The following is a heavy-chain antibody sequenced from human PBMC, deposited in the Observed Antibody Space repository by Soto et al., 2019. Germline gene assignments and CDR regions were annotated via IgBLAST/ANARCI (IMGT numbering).Heavy chain of an antibody. CDR3: ARVDRLLGDGFDY. Sequence: EVQLVESGGGLVKPGGSLRLSCAASGFTFRSYSMNWVRQAPGKGLEWVSSISSSSSYIYYAYSVKGRFTIARDNAKNSLYLQMNSLRAEDTAVYYCARVDRLLGDGFDYWGQGTLVTVSS. CDR2: ISSSSSYI. D-gene: IGHD3-16*01. J-gene: IGHJ4*02. CDR1: GFTFRSYS. V-gene: IGHV3-21*01.